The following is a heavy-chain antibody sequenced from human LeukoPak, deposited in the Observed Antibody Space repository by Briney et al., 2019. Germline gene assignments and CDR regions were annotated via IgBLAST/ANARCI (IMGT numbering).Heavy chain of an antibody. CDR1: GFTFSSSW. Sequence: GGSLRLSCAASGFTFSSSWMHWVRQVPGKGLEWVSRINDDETSTTYAESVKGRFTISRDNAKNALFLQMNSLRAEDTAVYYCAATGSGSYYDYWGQGTLVTVSS. J-gene: IGHJ4*02. CDR2: INDDETST. CDR3: AATGSGSYYDY. V-gene: IGHV3-74*01. D-gene: IGHD1-26*01.